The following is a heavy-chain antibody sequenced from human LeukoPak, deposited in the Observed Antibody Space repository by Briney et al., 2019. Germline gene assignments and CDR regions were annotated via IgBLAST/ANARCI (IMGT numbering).Heavy chain of an antibody. V-gene: IGHV3-23*01. CDR2: ISGSGGST. Sequence: PGGSLRLSCAASGFTFSSYAMSWVRQAPGKGPEWVSAISGSGGSTYYADSVKGRFTISRDNSKNTLYLQMNSLRAEDTAVYYCAKDARWGTGGRRVRSGYNPFDYWGQGTLVTVSS. D-gene: IGHD2-8*02. CDR1: GFTFSSYA. CDR3: AKDARWGTGGRRVRSGYNPFDY. J-gene: IGHJ4*02.